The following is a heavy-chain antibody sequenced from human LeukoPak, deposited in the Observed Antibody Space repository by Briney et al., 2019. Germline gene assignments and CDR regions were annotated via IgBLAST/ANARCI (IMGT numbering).Heavy chain of an antibody. CDR2: IHGGGST. D-gene: IGHD6-19*01. Sequence: GGSLRLSCAATGLSVSSNFMSWVRQAPGKGLEWVSVIHGGGSTYYADSVKGRFTISRDTPKNTLYLQMNSLRVEDTAVYYCASWPVGWYGEDSWGQGTLVTVSS. CDR3: ASWPVGWYGEDS. CDR1: GLSVSSNF. J-gene: IGHJ4*02. V-gene: IGHV3-53*01.